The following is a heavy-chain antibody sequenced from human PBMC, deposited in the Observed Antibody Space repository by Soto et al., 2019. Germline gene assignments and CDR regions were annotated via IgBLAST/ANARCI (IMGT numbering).Heavy chain of an antibody. V-gene: IGHV1-58*01. CDR3: AAPHNSAYYDFWSGYYGMDV. J-gene: IGHJ6*02. CDR2: IVVGSGNT. Sequence: AVKVSCKASGVTFTSSAVQWVRQARGQRLEWIGWIVVGSGNTNYAQKFQERVTITRDMSTSTAYMELSSLRSEDTAVYYCAAPHNSAYYDFWSGYYGMDVWGQETTVTVSS. D-gene: IGHD3-3*01. CDR1: GVTFTSSA.